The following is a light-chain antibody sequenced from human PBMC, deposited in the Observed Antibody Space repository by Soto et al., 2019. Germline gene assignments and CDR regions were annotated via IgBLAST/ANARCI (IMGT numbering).Light chain of an antibody. CDR1: QDISTW. CDR2: AAT. J-gene: IGKJ5*01. CDR3: QQAYRFPIT. Sequence: DIQMTQSPSSVSASVGDRVTITCRASQDISTWLSWFQQKPGKAPKLLIYAATSLQSGVPSRFSGSGSGTDFTLTISSLLPEDFATYYCQQAYRFPITFGQGTRLESK. V-gene: IGKV1-12*01.